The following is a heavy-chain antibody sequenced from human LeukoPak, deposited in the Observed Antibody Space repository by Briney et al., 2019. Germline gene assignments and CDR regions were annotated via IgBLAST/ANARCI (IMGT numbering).Heavy chain of an antibody. CDR1: GYTFTDYY. Sequence: GASVKVSCKVSGYTFTDYYMYYMRQAPGQEPEWMGCIHGNSGNTKYAQKFQGRVTLTRDTSINTAYMELNSLTSDDTALYYCARGAAILGTGPHFDYWGQGTLVTVSS. CDR2: IHGNSGNT. J-gene: IGHJ4*02. D-gene: IGHD7-27*01. CDR3: ARGAAILGTGPHFDY. V-gene: IGHV1-2*02.